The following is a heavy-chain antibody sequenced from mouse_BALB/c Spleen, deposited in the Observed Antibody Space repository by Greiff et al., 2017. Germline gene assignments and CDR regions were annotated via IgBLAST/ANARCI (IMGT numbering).Heavy chain of an antibody. CDR2: INPYNDGT. Sequence: VQLQQSGPELVKPGASVKMSCKASGYTFTSYVMHWVKQKPGQGLEWIGYINPYNDGTKYNEKFKGKATLTSDKSSSTAYMELSSLTSEDSAVYYCARGLLYGNCPAWFAYWGQGTLVTVSA. CDR1: GYTFTSYV. D-gene: IGHD2-1*01. J-gene: IGHJ3*01. V-gene: IGHV1-14*01. CDR3: ARGLLYGNCPAWFAY.